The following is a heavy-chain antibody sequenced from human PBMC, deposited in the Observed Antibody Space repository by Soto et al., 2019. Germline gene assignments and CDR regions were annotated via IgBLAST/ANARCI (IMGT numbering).Heavy chain of an antibody. CDR1: GFTFSSYA. Sequence: PVGSLRLSCAVSGFTFSSYAMSWVRQAPGKGLEWVSAISGGSNINYADSVKGRFTISRDNSKNTLYLQMNNLRVEDTAVYYCTRDPTPAAFDVWGQGTMVTVSS. V-gene: IGHV3-23*01. CDR2: ISGGSNI. CDR3: TRDPTPAAFDV. J-gene: IGHJ3*01.